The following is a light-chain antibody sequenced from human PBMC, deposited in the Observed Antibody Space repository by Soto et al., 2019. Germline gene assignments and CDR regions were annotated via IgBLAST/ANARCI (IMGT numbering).Light chain of an antibody. V-gene: IGKV3-20*01. CDR1: QRVGSSS. J-gene: IGKJ4*01. CDR3: QQFGTSPA. CDR2: GVS. Sequence: EIVLTQSPGTLSLSPGERAILSCRASQRVGSSSLAWYQQRPGQAPRLLIYGVSTRATGIPDRFSGSGSGTDFTLTISRLESADFAVYFCQQFGTSPAFGGGTKVEIK.